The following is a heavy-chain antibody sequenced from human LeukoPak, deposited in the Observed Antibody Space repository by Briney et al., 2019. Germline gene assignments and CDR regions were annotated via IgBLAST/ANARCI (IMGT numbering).Heavy chain of an antibody. V-gene: IGHV4-59*08. CDR2: IYYSGST. CDR1: GGSISSYY. D-gene: IGHD5-18*01. Sequence: SETLSLTCTVSGGSISSYYWSWIRQPPGKGLEWIGYIYYSGSTNYNPSLKSRVTISVDTSKNQFSLKLSSVTAADTAVYYCASITVDTAMVCFDYSGQGTLVTVSS. CDR3: ASITVDTAMVCFDY. J-gene: IGHJ4*02.